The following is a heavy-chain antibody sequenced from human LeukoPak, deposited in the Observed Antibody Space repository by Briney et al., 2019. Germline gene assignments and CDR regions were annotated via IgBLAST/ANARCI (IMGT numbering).Heavy chain of an antibody. Sequence: SVKVSCKASGGTFSSYAISWVRQAPGQGLEWMGRIIPIFGIANYARKFQGRVTITADKSTSTAYMELSSQRSEDTAVYYCARDPPYDSGVGDYYYYGMDVWGQGTTVTVSS. CDR1: GGTFSSYA. CDR2: IIPIFGIA. J-gene: IGHJ6*02. D-gene: IGHD3-3*01. V-gene: IGHV1-69*04. CDR3: ARDPPYDSGVGDYYYYGMDV.